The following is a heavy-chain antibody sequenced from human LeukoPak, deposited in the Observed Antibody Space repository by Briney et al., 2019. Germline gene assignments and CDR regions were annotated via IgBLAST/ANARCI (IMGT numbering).Heavy chain of an antibody. CDR1: GYSFTSYW. D-gene: IGHD3-22*01. J-gene: IGHJ4*02. CDR3: ARLGYYDSSGYYPPYLFDY. V-gene: IGHV5-51*01. CDR2: IYPGDSDT. Sequence: GESLQISCKGSGYSFTSYWIGWVRQMPGKGLEWMGIIYPGDSDTRYSPSFQGQVTILADKSISTAYLQWSSLKASDTAMYYCARLGYYDSSGYYPPYLFDYWGQGTLVTVSS.